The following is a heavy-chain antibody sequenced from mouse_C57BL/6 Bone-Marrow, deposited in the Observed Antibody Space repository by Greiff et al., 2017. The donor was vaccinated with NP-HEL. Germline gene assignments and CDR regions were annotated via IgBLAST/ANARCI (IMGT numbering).Heavy chain of an antibody. J-gene: IGHJ3*01. V-gene: IGHV1-81*01. CDR1: GYTFTSYG. CDR2: IYPRSGNT. D-gene: IGHD2-5*01. CDR3: ASYSNYWFAY. Sequence: VQRVESGAELARPGASVKLSCKASGYTFTSYGISWVKQRTGQGLEWIGEIYPRSGNTYYNEKFKGKATLTADKSSSTAYMELRSLTSEDSAVYFCASYSNYWFAYWGQGTLVTVSA.